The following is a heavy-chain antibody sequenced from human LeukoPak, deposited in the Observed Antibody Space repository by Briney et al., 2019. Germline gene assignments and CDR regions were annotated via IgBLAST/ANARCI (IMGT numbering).Heavy chain of an antibody. V-gene: IGHV4-34*01. CDR3: ARERWLQLKSFDY. D-gene: IGHD5-24*01. Sequence: SETLSLTCTVSGGSISSYYWSWIRQPPGKGLEWIGEINHSGSTNYNPSLKSRVTISVDTSKNQFSLKLSSVTAADTAVYYCARERWLQLKSFDYWGQGTLVTVSS. CDR2: INHSGST. J-gene: IGHJ4*02. CDR1: GGSISSYY.